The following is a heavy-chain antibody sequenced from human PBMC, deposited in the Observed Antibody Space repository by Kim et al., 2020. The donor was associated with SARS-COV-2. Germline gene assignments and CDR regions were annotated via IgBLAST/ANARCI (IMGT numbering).Heavy chain of an antibody. CDR2: FYYSGST. CDR1: GGSISSSSYY. D-gene: IGHD5-18*01. Sequence: SETLSLTCTVSGGSISSSSYYWGWIRQPPWKGLEWIGSFYYSGSTYYNPSLKSRVTISVDTSQNQFSLKLNSVTVSDTAAVYCGNCGYSGIDYRGQVTL. CDR3: GNCGYSGIDY. J-gene: IGHJ4*02. V-gene: IGHV4-39*07.